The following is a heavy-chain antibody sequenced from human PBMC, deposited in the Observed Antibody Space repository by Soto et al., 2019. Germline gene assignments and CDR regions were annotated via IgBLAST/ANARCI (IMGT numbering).Heavy chain of an antibody. Sequence: QVQLQESGPGLVKPSETLSLTCTVSGGSISSYYWSWIRQPPGKGLEWVGYIYYSGSTYYNPSLKSRVTISVDTSNNQCSLKLSSVTAADTAVYYCTRDRYYGWYFDLWGRGTLVTVSS. CDR2: IYYSGST. D-gene: IGHD3-10*01. J-gene: IGHJ2*01. CDR3: TRDRYYGWYFDL. V-gene: IGHV4-59*01. CDR1: GGSISSYY.